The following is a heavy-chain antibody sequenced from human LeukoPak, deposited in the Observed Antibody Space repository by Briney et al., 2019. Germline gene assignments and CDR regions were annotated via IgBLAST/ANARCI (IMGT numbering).Heavy chain of an antibody. V-gene: IGHV4-34*01. J-gene: IGHJ5*02. D-gene: IGHD3-16*02. CDR3: ARGHRRWSCWLDP. CDR1: GGSFGGYY. Sequence: SETLSLTCAVYGGSFGGYYWSWIRQPPGKGLEWIGEINHSGSTNYNPSLKSRVTISVDTSKNQFSLKLSSVTAADTAVYYCARGHRRWSCWLDPWGQGTLVTVSS. CDR2: INHSGST.